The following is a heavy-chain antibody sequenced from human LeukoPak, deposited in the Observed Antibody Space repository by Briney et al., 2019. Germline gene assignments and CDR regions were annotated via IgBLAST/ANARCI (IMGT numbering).Heavy chain of an antibody. Sequence: GESLKISCNGSGYSFTSYWIGWVRQMPGKGLEWMGIIYPGDSDTRYSPSFQGQVTISADKSISTAYLQWSSLKASDTAMYYCARLWTADYYYYYMDVWGKGTTVTVSS. D-gene: IGHD3/OR15-3a*01. CDR2: IYPGDSDT. V-gene: IGHV5-51*01. J-gene: IGHJ6*03. CDR3: ARLWTADYYYYYMDV. CDR1: GYSFTSYW.